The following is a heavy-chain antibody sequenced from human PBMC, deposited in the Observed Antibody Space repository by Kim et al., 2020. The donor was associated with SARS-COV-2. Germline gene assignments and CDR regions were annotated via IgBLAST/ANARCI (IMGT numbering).Heavy chain of an antibody. V-gene: IGHV4-34*01. CDR1: GGSFSGYY. J-gene: IGHJ6*03. CDR3: SRGTRQWLSRHYYYYMDV. CDR2: INHSGST. D-gene: IGHD6-19*01. Sequence: SETLSLTCAVYGGSFSGYYWSWIRQPPGTGLEWVGEINHSGSTNYNPSLKSRVTISVDTSKNQFSLKLSPVTAADTAVSYCSRGTRQWLSRHYYYYMDV.